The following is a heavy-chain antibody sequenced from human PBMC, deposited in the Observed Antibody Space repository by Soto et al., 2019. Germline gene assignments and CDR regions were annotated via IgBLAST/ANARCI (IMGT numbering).Heavy chain of an antibody. CDR1: GYTFTSYH. D-gene: IGHD2-21*02. Sequence: DSVKVSCQASGYTFTSYHMHWVRQAPGQGLEWMGIINPSGGSTNYAQKFQGRVTMTRDTSTSTVYMELTSLRSEDTARFYCARGGSMVVMTDGFDFWGQGTLVTVSS. V-gene: IGHV1-46*01. CDR3: ARGGSMVVMTDGFDF. J-gene: IGHJ4*02. CDR2: INPSGGST.